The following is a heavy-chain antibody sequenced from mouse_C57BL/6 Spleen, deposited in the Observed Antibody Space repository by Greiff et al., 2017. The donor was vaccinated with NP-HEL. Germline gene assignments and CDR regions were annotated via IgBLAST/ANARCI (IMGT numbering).Heavy chain of an antibody. D-gene: IGHD1-1*01. Sequence: QVQLQQPGAELVKPGASVKLSCKASGYTFTSYWMHWVKQRPGQGLEWIGMIHPNSGSTNYNEKFKSKATLTVDKSSRTAYMQLSSLTSEDSAVYYCATTVVATDYFDYWGQGTTLTVSS. V-gene: IGHV1-64*01. CDR2: IHPNSGST. CDR1: GYTFTSYW. CDR3: ATTVVATDYFDY. J-gene: IGHJ2*01.